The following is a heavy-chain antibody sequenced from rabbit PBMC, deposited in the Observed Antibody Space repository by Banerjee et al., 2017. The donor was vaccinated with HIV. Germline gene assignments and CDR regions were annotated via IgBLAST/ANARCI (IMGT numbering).Heavy chain of an antibody. CDR1: GFDFSSSYY. CDR2: IYAGSSGDT. D-gene: IGHD4-1*01. J-gene: IGHJ4*01. CDR3: VRDLKGDSSWHFNL. Sequence: QSLEESGGDLVKPGASLTLTCTASGFDFSSSYYMCWVRQAPGKGLEWIACIYAGSSGDTYYASRAKGRFSISKSSSTTVTLQMTSLTAADTATYFCVRDLKGDSSWHFNLWGQGTLVTGS. V-gene: IGHV1S40*01.